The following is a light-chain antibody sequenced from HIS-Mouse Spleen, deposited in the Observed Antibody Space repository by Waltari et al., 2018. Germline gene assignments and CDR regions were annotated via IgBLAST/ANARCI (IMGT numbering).Light chain of an antibody. CDR3: QQYYSTPRT. Sequence: DIVMTQSPDSLAVSLGEKATINCKSSQCVLYSSNNKNYLAWYQQKPGQPPKLLISWAATRECGVPDRFSGSGSGTDFTLTISSLQAEDVAVYYCQQYYSTPRTFGQGTKLEIK. V-gene: IGKV4-1*01. J-gene: IGKJ2*01. CDR1: QCVLYSSNNKNY. CDR2: WAA.